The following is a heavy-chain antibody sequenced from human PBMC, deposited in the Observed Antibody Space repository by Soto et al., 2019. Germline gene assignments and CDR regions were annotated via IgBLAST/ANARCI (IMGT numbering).Heavy chain of an antibody. J-gene: IGHJ4*02. CDR3: ARSSGTYFDY. Sequence: ASVKVSCKASGYIFTSYYMHWVRQAPGQGLEWMGTINPTGDTTSYAQKFQGRVTMTRDTSTSTVYMELSGLRSEDTALYYCARSSGTYFDYWGQGTMVTVYS. D-gene: IGHD3-22*01. CDR1: GYIFTSYY. V-gene: IGHV1-46*01. CDR2: INPTGDTT.